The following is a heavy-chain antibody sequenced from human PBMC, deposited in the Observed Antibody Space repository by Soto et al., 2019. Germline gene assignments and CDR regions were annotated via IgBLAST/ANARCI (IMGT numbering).Heavy chain of an antibody. Sequence: QVTLKESGPVLVKATETLTLTCSISGFSLTTGRMGVSWIRQPPGKALEWLAHIFSNNERSYTTSLQNRLSLSADNSNRQVVLTMTDVGPVDTATYFCARLVADSSWYYYGLDVWGQGASVTVS. CDR2: IFSNNER. V-gene: IGHV2-26*03. D-gene: IGHD3-10*01. J-gene: IGHJ6*02. CDR1: GFSLTTGRMG. CDR3: ARLVADSSWYYYGLDV.